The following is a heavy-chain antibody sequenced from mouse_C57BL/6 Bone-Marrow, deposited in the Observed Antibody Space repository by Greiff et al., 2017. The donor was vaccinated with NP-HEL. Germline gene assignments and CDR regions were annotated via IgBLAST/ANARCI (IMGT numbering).Heavy chain of an antibody. CDR1: GYTFTSYW. Sequence: QVQLQQSGAELVRPGTSVKLSCKASGYTFTSYWMNWVKQRPGQGLEWIGVIDPSDSYTNYNQKFKGKAKLNVDTSSSTAYMQLSSLTSADSSVDYCAYDSIYAMDYWGQGTSLTVSS. J-gene: IGHJ4*01. CDR3: AYDSIYAMDY. D-gene: IGHD2-4*01. V-gene: IGHV1-59*01. CDR2: IDPSDSYT.